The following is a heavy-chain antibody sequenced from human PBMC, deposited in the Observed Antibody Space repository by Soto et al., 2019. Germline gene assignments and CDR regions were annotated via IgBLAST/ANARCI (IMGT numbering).Heavy chain of an antibody. CDR3: ARGSPVIVRGVEDFDY. Sequence: QVQLVQSGAEVKKPGASVKVSCKASGYTFTSYGISWVRQAPGQGLEWMGWISAYNGNTNYAQKLQGRVTMTTDTSTSTAYMGLRGLRSDDTAVYYCARGSPVIVRGVEDFDYWGQGTLVTVSS. CDR2: ISAYNGNT. J-gene: IGHJ4*02. CDR1: GYTFTSYG. D-gene: IGHD3-10*01. V-gene: IGHV1-18*01.